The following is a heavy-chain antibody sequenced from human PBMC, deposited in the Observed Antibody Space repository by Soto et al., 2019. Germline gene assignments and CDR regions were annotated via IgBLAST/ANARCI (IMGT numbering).Heavy chain of an antibody. Sequence: GGSLRLSCVASGLTFGSRAMTWVRQAPGEGLQWVSTITDTGGDAKYADSVRGRFVISRDNSKKTLYLQMTSLTAEDSAMYYCASGATDRYQGRRIFVFWCRGALLKVSS. J-gene: IGHJ4*02. V-gene: IGHV3-23*01. D-gene: IGHD2-2*01. CDR2: ITDTGGDA. CDR3: ASGATDRYQGRRIFVF. CDR1: GLTFGSRA.